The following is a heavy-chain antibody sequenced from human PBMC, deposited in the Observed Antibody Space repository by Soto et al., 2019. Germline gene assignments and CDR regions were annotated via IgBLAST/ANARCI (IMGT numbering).Heavy chain of an antibody. CDR2: IYPDDSDT. Sequence: GESLKISCKSSGYSFSSYWIAWVRLMPGKGLEWMGSIYPDDSDTKYSPSFQGQVTISADKSISAAYLQWSSLKASDTAIYYCARNSLTGYYNYYYSMDVWGKGTTVT. J-gene: IGHJ6*04. CDR3: ARNSLTGYYNYYYSMDV. V-gene: IGHV5-51*01. CDR1: GYSFSSYW. D-gene: IGHD3-9*01.